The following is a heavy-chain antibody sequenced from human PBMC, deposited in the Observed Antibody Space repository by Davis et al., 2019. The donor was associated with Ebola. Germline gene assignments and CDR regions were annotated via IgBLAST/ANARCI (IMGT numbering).Heavy chain of an antibody. CDR3: ARAFYDSSGYHWFDP. CDR1: GFTFSDYY. V-gene: IGHV3-11*04. D-gene: IGHD3-22*01. J-gene: IGHJ5*02. CDR2: ISGSGRTI. Sequence: GGSLRLSCAASGFTFSDYYMNWIRQAPGKGLEWVAYISGSGRTIYYSDSVKGRFTISGDSASNSLYLQMNSLRVEDTAVYYCARAFYDSSGYHWFDPWGQGTLVTVSS.